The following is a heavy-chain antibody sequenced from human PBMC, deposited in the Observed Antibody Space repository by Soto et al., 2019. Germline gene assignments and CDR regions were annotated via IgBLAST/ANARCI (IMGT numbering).Heavy chain of an antibody. CDR1: GGSISSYY. D-gene: IGHD6-13*01. J-gene: IGHJ4*02. CDR2: IYYSGST. V-gene: IGHV4-59*08. Sequence: QVQLQESGPGLVKPSETLSLTCTVSGGSISSYYWSWIRQPPGKGLEWIGYIYYSGSTNYNPSLKSRVTISVDTSKNQFSLKLSSVTAADTAVYYCARTYSSSGLDFAYWGQGTLVTVSS. CDR3: ARTYSSSGLDFAY.